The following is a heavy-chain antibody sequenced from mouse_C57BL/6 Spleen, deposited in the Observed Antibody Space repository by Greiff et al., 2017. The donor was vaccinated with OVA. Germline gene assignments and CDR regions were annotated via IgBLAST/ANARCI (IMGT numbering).Heavy chain of an antibody. D-gene: IGHD2-5*01. CDR3: AIGNAYYSNLYFDV. CDR2: IHPSDSDT. Sequence: QVQLQQPGAELVKPGASVKVSCKASGYTFTSYWMHWVKQRPGQGLEWLGRIHPSDSDTNYNQKFKGKATLTVDKSSSTAYMQLSSLTSEDAAVYYCAIGNAYYSNLYFDVWGTGTTVTVSS. J-gene: IGHJ1*03. CDR1: GYTFTSYW. V-gene: IGHV1-74*01.